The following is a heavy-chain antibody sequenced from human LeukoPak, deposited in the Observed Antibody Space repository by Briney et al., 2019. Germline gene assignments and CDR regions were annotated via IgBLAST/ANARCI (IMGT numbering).Heavy chain of an antibody. V-gene: IGHV3-48*04. CDR3: ARVRQGSYSDY. CDR2: INTGSTSI. Sequence: GGSLRLSCAASGFTFGSYSMSWVRQAPGKGLEWLAYINTGSTSIYYADSVKGRFTISRDNAKSSLYLQMNSLRAEDTAVYYCARVRQGSYSDYWGQGILVTVSS. J-gene: IGHJ4*02. CDR1: GFTFGSYS.